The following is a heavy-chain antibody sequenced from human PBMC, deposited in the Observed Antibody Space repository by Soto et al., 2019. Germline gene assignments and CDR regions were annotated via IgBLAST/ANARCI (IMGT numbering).Heavy chain of an antibody. J-gene: IGHJ4*02. CDR3: ARAAYNSGPGY. D-gene: IGHD5-12*01. CDR2: ISPSSGNI. V-gene: IGHV3-48*01. CDR1: GFTFSSYS. Sequence: PGGSLRLSCAASGFTFSSYSMNWVRQAPGKGLEWVSYISPSSGNIHYAESVKGRFTISRDNAKNSLYLQMDSLRGEDTAVYYCARAAYNSGPGYWGQGTLVTVSS.